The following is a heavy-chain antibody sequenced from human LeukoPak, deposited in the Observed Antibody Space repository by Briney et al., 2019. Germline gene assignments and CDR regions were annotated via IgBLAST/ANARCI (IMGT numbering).Heavy chain of an antibody. D-gene: IGHD2-15*01. CDR1: SGSINDYH. Sequence: SETLSLTCTVSSGSINDYHWSWIRQPPGKGLEWIGEINHSGSTNYNPSLKSRVTISVDTSKNQFSLKLSSVTAADTAVYYCARRYCSGGSCYFFDYWGQGTLVTVSS. V-gene: IGHV4-34*01. CDR2: INHSGST. J-gene: IGHJ4*02. CDR3: ARRYCSGGSCYFFDY.